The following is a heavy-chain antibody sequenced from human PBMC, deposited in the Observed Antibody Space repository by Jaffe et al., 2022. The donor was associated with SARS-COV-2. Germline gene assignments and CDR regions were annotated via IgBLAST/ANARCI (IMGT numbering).Heavy chain of an antibody. CDR2: IYYSGST. D-gene: IGHD3-3*01. CDR3: ARPLYIRFLEWFNPSGAFDI. J-gene: IGHJ3*02. V-gene: IGHV4-39*01. CDR1: GGSISSSSYY. Sequence: QLQLQESGPGLVKPSETLSLTCTVSGGSISSSSYYWGWIRQPPGKGLEWIGSIYYSGSTYYNPSLKSRVTISVDTSKNQFSLKLSSVTAADTAVYYCARPLYIRFLEWFNPSGAFDIWGQGTMVTVSS.